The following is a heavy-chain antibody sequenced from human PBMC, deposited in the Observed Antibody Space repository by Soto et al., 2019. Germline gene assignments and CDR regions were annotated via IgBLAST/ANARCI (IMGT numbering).Heavy chain of an antibody. V-gene: IGHV4-30-4*01. CDR3: ARGYCSGGSCYYFDS. CDR1: GGSISSGDYY. J-gene: IGHJ4*02. D-gene: IGHD2-15*01. CDR2: IYYSGST. Sequence: SETLSVTCTVSGGSISSGDYYWSWIRQPPGKGLEWIGYIYYSGSTYYNPSLKSRVTISVDTSKNQFSLKLSSVTAADTAVYYCARGYCSGGSCYYFDSWGQGTLVPVSS.